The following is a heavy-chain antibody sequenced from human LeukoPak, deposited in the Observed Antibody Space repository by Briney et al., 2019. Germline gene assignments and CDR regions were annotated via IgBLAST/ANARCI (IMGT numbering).Heavy chain of an antibody. CDR1: GFSLSTSGMC. V-gene: IGHV2-70*11. CDR2: IDWDDDK. Sequence: ESGPALVKPTQTLTLTCTFSGFSLSTSGMCVSWIRQPPGKALERLARIDWDDDKYYSTSLKTRLTISKDTSKNQVVLTMTNMDPVDTATYYCARIHRYSSGWDFDYWGQGTLVTVSS. D-gene: IGHD6-19*01. J-gene: IGHJ4*02. CDR3: ARIHRYSSGWDFDY.